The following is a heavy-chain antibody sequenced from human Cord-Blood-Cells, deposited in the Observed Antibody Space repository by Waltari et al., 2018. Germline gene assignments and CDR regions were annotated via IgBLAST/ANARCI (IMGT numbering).Heavy chain of an antibody. V-gene: IGHV1-2*06. D-gene: IGHD6-6*01. CDR3: ASGSEYSSSSDY. CDR2: INPTSGGT. Sequence: QVQLVQSGAEVKKPGASVKVSCQAFVNTFTGYYMHWVRQAPGQGLEWMGRINPTSGGTNDAQKFQGTVTLTRDTSISTAYMKPSRLRADDTSVYYCASGSEYSSSSDYWGQGTLVTVSS. J-gene: IGHJ4*02. CDR1: VNTFTGYY.